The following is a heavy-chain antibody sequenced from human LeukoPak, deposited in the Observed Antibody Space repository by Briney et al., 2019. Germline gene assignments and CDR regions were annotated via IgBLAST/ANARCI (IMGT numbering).Heavy chain of an antibody. Sequence: GGSLRLSCAASGFTFSSYGMHWVRQAPGKGLEWVAFIRYDGSNKYYADSVKGRFTISRDNSKNTLYLQMNSLRAEDTAVYYCAKEPLRYYFYYFDYWGQGTLVTVSS. D-gene: IGHD3-9*01. CDR1: GFTFSSYG. CDR3: AKEPLRYYFYYFDY. V-gene: IGHV3-30*02. J-gene: IGHJ4*02. CDR2: IRYDGSNK.